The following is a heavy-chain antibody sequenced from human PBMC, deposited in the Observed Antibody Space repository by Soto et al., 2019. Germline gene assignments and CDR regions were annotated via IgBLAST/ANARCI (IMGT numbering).Heavy chain of an antibody. CDR3: AREMAGISPPNWFDP. J-gene: IGHJ5*02. V-gene: IGHV4-30-4*08. Sequence: SETLSLTCSVSGGSINSGAHYWSWLRQHPGKGLEWIGYIYYSGDTQYNPSLKSRVTISVDTSKNQFSLKLSSVTAADTAVYYCAREMAGISPPNWFDPWGQGTLVTVSS. CDR2: IYYSGDT. D-gene: IGHD2-8*01. CDR1: GGSINSGAHY.